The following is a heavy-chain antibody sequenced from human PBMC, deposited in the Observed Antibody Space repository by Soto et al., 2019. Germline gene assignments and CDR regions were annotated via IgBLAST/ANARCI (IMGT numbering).Heavy chain of an antibody. CDR1: GFTFTSFA. V-gene: IGHV3-23*01. D-gene: IGHD5-18*01. CDR2: MSGSGNEI. Sequence: EVQLLESGGDLVQPGGSLRLSCAASGFTFTSFAMSWVRQAPGKRLEWISCMSGSGNEIYYADSVKGRFTISRDNPKNTVYLHMSSLRAEDTAVYYCAKDALYNYEKLNYWGQGTLVTVSS. CDR3: AKDALYNYEKLNY. J-gene: IGHJ4*02.